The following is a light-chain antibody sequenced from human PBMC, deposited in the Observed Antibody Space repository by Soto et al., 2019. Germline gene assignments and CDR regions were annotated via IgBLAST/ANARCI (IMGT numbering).Light chain of an antibody. CDR2: DAS. J-gene: IGKJ5*01. Sequence: EVVLTQSPATLSLSPGERATLSCRASQSVKNFLAWYQQKPGQAPRLLIFDASNRATAIPARFSGSGSGTDYTLTISSLEPEDFAVYYCQQRTRWPMTFGQGTRLEIK. CDR3: QQRTRWPMT. CDR1: QSVKNF. V-gene: IGKV3-11*01.